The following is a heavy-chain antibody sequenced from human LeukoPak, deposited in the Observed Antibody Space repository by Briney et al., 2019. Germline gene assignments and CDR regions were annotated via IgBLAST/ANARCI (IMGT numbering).Heavy chain of an antibody. Sequence: RSLRLSCTASGFIFSNYGMHWVRQAPGKGLEWVAVIWYDGGIKYYADSVKGRFTISRDNAKNTLYLQVDSLRDGDTGLYYCAKDAFDAWSGYYGALDSWGQGTLVTVSS. CDR2: IWYDGGIK. CDR1: GFIFSNYG. CDR3: AKDAFDAWSGYYGALDS. D-gene: IGHD3-3*01. J-gene: IGHJ4*02. V-gene: IGHV3-33*06.